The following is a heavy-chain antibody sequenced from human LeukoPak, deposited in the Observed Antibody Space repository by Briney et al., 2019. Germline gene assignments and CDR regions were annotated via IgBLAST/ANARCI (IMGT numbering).Heavy chain of an antibody. Sequence: TGGSLRLSCAVSGFTFSSYWMHWARQAPGKGLMWVSHINSDGSGTSYADAVKGRFTISRDNAKNTLYLQMNSLRAEDTAVYYCTRDTPGDGIDYWGQGTLVTVSS. D-gene: IGHD7-27*01. CDR3: TRDTPGDGIDY. CDR2: INSDGSGT. CDR1: GFTFSSYW. J-gene: IGHJ4*02. V-gene: IGHV3-74*01.